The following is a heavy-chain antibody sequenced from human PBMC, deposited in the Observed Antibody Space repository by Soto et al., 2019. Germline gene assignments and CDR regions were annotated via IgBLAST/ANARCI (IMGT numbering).Heavy chain of an antibody. CDR1: GGSISSYY. V-gene: IGHV4-39*01. J-gene: IGHJ6*03. D-gene: IGHD6-19*01. CDR2: IYYSGST. CDR3: ARTPTILSYSSGWRNYYYYYMDV. Sequence: LETLSLTCTVSGGSISSYYWGWIRQPPGKGLEWIGSIYYSGSTYYNPSLKSRVTISVDTSKNQFSLKLSSVTAADTAVYYCARTPTILSYSSGWRNYYYYYMDVWGKGTTVTVSS.